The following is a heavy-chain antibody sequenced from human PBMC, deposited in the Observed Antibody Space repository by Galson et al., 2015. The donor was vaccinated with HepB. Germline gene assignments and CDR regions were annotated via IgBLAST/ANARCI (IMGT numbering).Heavy chain of an antibody. CDR3: ARHAYCGADCLIHFQY. CDR2: MSYSGSS. Sequence: LSLTCTVSGGSITNTSYYWGWIRQPPGKGLEWIGSMSYSGSSYYNPSLKSRVTMSVDTSKNQVSLKLSSVTVADTAVYYCARHAYCGADCLIHFQYWGQGTLVTVSS. D-gene: IGHD2-21*02. CDR1: GGSITNTSYY. V-gene: IGHV4-39*01. J-gene: IGHJ1*01.